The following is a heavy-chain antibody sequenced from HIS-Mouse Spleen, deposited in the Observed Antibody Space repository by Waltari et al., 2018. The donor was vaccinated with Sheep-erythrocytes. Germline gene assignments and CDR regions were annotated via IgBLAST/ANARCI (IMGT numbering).Heavy chain of an antibody. V-gene: IGHV1-69*04. CDR3: AQTGATTPHFDY. CDR1: GGTFSSYA. CDR2: IIPILGIA. J-gene: IGHJ4*02. D-gene: IGHD1-26*01. Sequence: QVQLVQSGAEVKKPGSSVKVSCKASGGTFSSYAISWVRQAPGQGLEWMGRIIPILGIANYAQKFQGRVTVTADKSTGPAYMELSSLCSEDTAVYYCAQTGATTPHFDYWGQGTLVTVSS.